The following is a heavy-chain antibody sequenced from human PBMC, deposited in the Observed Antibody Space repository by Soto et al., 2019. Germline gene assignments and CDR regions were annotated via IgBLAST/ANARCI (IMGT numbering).Heavy chain of an antibody. CDR1: GFTFRTYA. CDR3: AKGRVSDC. V-gene: IGHV3-23*04. J-gene: IGHJ4*02. D-gene: IGHD6-13*01. Sequence: EVHLVESGGGLVQPGGSLRLSCAASGFTFRTYAMTWVRQAPGKGLEWVSGISDSGGDTYYADSVKGRFTISRDNSENTLYLQRNSLRVEDTAVYYCAKGRVSDCWGQGTLVTVAS. CDR2: ISDSGGDT.